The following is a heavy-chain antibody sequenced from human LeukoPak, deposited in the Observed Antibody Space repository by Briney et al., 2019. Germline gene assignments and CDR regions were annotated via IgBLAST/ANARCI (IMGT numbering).Heavy chain of an antibody. D-gene: IGHD3/OR15-3a*01. Sequence: SVKVSCKASGGTFSSYAISWVRQAPGQGLEWMGGIIPIFGTANYAQKFQGRVTITADKSTSTAYMELSSLRSEDTAVYYCARVPRRTGYYPVYYFDYWGQGTLVTVSS. CDR2: IIPIFGTA. CDR1: GGTFSSYA. J-gene: IGHJ4*02. V-gene: IGHV1-69*06. CDR3: ARVPRRTGYYPVYYFDY.